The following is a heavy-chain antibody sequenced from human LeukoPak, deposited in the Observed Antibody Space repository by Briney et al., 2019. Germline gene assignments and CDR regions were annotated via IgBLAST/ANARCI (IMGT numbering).Heavy chain of an antibody. D-gene: IGHD1-1*01. CDR1: GFAFNTYS. CDR2: ISSSSTTI. CDR3: ARDGAGTMFDY. J-gene: IGHJ4*02. Sequence: GGSLRLSCAASGFAFNTYSMNWVRQAPGKGLEWVSFISSSSTTIYYTASVKGRFTISRDNAKNSLYLQMNSLRAEDTAVYYCARDGAGTMFDYWGQGTLVTVSS. V-gene: IGHV3-48*04.